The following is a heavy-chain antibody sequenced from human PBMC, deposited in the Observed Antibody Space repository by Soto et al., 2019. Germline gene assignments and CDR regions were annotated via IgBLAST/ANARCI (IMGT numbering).Heavy chain of an antibody. CDR1: GGSINTGGYY. V-gene: IGHV4-31*03. D-gene: IGHD3-16*02. Sequence: QVQLQGSGARLVKPSQTLSLTCTVSGGSINTGGYYWGWIRQLPGEGLEWIGHVFYTRTAFYNPSLKSRSAISIDTSANQFDLQMSSVTAADPAIYYCARRLDETVDTIVTWFDPWGQGILVTVSS. J-gene: IGHJ5*02. CDR2: VFYTRTA. CDR3: ARRLDETVDTIVTWFDP.